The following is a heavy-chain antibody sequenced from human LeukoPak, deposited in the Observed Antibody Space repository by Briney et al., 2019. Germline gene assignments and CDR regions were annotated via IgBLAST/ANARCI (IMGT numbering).Heavy chain of an antibody. J-gene: IGHJ4*02. V-gene: IGHV1-2*02. Sequence: ASVNVSCKASGYTFTGYYMHWVRQAPGQGLEWMGWVNPNRGGTNYAQKFQGRVTMTRDTSTSTVYMELSSLRSEDTAVYYCARQVSYGDYPGYWGQGTLVTVSS. CDR3: ARQVSYGDYPGY. D-gene: IGHD4-17*01. CDR1: GYTFTGYY. CDR2: VNPNRGGT.